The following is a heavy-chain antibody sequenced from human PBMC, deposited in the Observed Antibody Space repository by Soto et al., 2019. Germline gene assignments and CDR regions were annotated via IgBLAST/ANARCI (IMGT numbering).Heavy chain of an antibody. J-gene: IGHJ4*02. V-gene: IGHV3-23*01. CDR2: VSGSGGIT. CDR1: GVTFSSYV. D-gene: IGHD3-3*01. Sequence: GGSLRLSCAASGVTFSSYVMGWVRQAPGKGLEWVSYVSGSGGITDYAYSVNRRFTISRDNSKNTLYLQMNSLRAEAAAVFYCAKGISIFGLSYFNSWGQGTLVTVSS. CDR3: AKGISIFGLSYFNS.